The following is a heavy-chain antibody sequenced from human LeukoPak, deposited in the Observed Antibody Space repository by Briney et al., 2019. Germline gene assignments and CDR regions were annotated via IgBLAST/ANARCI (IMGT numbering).Heavy chain of an antibody. D-gene: IGHD3-3*01. CDR3: ARQASGVNWFDP. V-gene: IGHV4-4*09. CDR2: IHTSAGT. J-gene: IGHJ5*02. CDR1: GDSISSDY. Sequence: PSETLSLTCPVSGDSISSDYWTWIRQPPGKGPEWIGYIHTSAGTNYNPSLKSRVTMSVVTSKNQFSLKLKSVTAADTAVYYCARQASGVNWFDPWGQGTLVSVSS.